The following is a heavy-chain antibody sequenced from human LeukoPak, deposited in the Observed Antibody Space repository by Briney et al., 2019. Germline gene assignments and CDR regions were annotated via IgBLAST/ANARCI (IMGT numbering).Heavy chain of an antibody. CDR3: ARGIQCSSTSCYAGSTFDY. CDR1: GFTFSSYA. V-gene: IGHV3-30-3*01. D-gene: IGHD2-2*01. Sequence: GGSLRLTCAASGFTFSSYAMHWVRQAPGKGLEWVAVISYDGSNKYYADSVKGRFTISRDNSKNTLYLQMNSLRAEDTAVYYCARGIQCSSTSCYAGSTFDYWGQGTLVTVSS. J-gene: IGHJ4*02. CDR2: ISYDGSNK.